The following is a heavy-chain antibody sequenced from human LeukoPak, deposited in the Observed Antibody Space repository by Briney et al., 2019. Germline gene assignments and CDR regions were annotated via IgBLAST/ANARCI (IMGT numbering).Heavy chain of an antibody. D-gene: IGHD1-7*01. Sequence: VASVKVSCKASGGTFSSYAISWVRQAPGQGLKWMGGIIPIFGTANYAQKFQGRVTITADESTSTAYMELSSLRSEDTAVYYCASRGTGTRLQFYSGCYYGMDVWGQGTTVTVSS. J-gene: IGHJ6*02. V-gene: IGHV1-69*01. CDR1: GGTFSSYA. CDR2: IIPIFGTA. CDR3: ASRGTGTRLQFYSGCYYGMDV.